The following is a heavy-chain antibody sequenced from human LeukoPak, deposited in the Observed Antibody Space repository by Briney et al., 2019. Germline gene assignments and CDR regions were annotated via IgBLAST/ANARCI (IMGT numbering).Heavy chain of an antibody. CDR3: ARDGQIYCGGDCYSGY. Sequence: GGSLRLSCAASGFTFSSYGMHWVRQAPGKGLEWVAVIWYDGSNKYYADSVKGRFTISRDNSKNTLYLQMNSLRAEDTAVYYCARDGQIYCGGDCYSGYWGQGTLVTVPS. D-gene: IGHD2-21*02. V-gene: IGHV3-33*01. CDR1: GFTFSSYG. CDR2: IWYDGSNK. J-gene: IGHJ4*02.